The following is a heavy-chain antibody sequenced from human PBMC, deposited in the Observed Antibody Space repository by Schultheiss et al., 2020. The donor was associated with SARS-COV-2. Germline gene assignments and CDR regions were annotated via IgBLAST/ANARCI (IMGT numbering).Heavy chain of an antibody. CDR2: IYYSGST. CDR1: GGSFSGYY. J-gene: IGHJ6*02. Sequence: SETLSLTCAVYGGSFSGYYWSWIRQHPGKGLEWIGYIYYSGSTYYNPSLKSRVTISVDTSKNQFSLKLSSVTAADTAVYYCASRVLLWFGGNYYYYGMDVWGQGTTVTVSS. D-gene: IGHD3-10*01. CDR3: ASRVLLWFGGNYYYYGMDV. V-gene: IGHV4-34*01.